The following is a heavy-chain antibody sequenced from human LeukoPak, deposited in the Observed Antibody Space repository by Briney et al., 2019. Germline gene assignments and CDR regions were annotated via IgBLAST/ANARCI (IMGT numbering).Heavy chain of an antibody. V-gene: IGHV1-18*01. J-gene: IGHJ4*02. Sequence: GASVKVSCKASGYTFTSYGISWVRQAPGQGLEWMGWISAYNGNTNYARKLQGRVTMTTDTSTSTAYMELRRLRSDDTAVYYCARAKDSYGYSGFDYWGQGTLVTVSS. CDR2: ISAYNGNT. D-gene: IGHD5-18*01. CDR3: ARAKDSYGYSGFDY. CDR1: GYTFTSYG.